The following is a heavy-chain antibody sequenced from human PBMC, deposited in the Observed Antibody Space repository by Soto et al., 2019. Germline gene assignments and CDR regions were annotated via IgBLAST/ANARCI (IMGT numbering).Heavy chain of an antibody. V-gene: IGHV1-18*01. J-gene: IGHJ4*02. Sequence: QVQLVQSGAEVKKTGASVKVSCKASGFAFTTYGIGWVRQAPGQGLEWMGWIANYNYNTNYARRFQGRVTMTADPSTSTAYRELRSLTSDDTAMYYCTRLGSTWYYVLDYWGQGTLVTVSS. D-gene: IGHD3-16*01. CDR3: TRLGSTWYYVLDY. CDR1: GFAFTTYG. CDR2: IANYNYNT.